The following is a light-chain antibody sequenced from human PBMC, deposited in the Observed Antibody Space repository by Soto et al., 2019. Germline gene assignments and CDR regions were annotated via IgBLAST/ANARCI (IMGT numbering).Light chain of an antibody. CDR2: GAS. CDR1: QSVSSN. J-gene: IGKJ1*01. Sequence: EIVMTQSPATLSVSPGERATLSCRAGQSVSSNLAWYQQKPGQAPRLLIYGASTSATGIPARFIGSGSGTEFTLTISSLQSEDFAVYYCQQYNNWPPWTFGQGTKVEIK. CDR3: QQYNNWPPWT. V-gene: IGKV3-15*01.